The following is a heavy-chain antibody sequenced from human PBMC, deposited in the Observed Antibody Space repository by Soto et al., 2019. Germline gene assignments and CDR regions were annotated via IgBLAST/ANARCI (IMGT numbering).Heavy chain of an antibody. D-gene: IGHD2-8*01. Sequence: GASVKVSCKASGGRFSSYAISWVRQAPGQGLEWMGGIIPIFGTANYAQKFQGRVTITADESTSSAYMELSSLRSEDTAVYYCARNTIGYCTNGVCYNWFDPWGQGTLVTVSS. J-gene: IGHJ5*02. CDR3: ARNTIGYCTNGVCYNWFDP. V-gene: IGHV1-69*13. CDR1: GGRFSSYA. CDR2: IIPIFGTA.